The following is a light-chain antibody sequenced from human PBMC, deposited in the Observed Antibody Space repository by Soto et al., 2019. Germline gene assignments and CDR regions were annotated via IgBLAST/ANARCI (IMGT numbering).Light chain of an antibody. J-gene: IGKJ4*01. V-gene: IGKV1-27*01. CDR2: ATS. Sequence: DVQMTQSPSSLSASVGDRVTITCRASQGIAPYLAWFQQKPGKVPRLLIYATSTLQSGVPSRFSGSGSGTDFTLTISSLQPEVVATYYCQKYNSAPLTFGGGTKVEIK. CDR3: QKYNSAPLT. CDR1: QGIAPY.